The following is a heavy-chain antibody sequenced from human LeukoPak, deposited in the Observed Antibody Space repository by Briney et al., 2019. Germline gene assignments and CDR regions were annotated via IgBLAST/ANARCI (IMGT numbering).Heavy chain of an antibody. D-gene: IGHD3-10*01. CDR1: GGTFSSYA. Sequence: SVKVSCKASGGTFSSYAISWVRQAPGQGLEWMGGIIPIFGTANYAQKFQGRATITADKSTSTAYMELSSLRSEDTAVYYCASAATSYGSGSYVDYWGQGTLVTVSS. V-gene: IGHV1-69*06. CDR3: ASAATSYGSGSYVDY. CDR2: IIPIFGTA. J-gene: IGHJ4*02.